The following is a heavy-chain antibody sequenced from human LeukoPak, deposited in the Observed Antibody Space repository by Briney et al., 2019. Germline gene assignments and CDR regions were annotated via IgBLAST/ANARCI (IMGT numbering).Heavy chain of an antibody. D-gene: IGHD3/OR15-3a*01. V-gene: IGHV4-59*13. Sequence: SDTLSLLCTVSGGSINSYYWRWIRQPPGKELECIGYIYYSGSTNVNPVLKRRVTISVDTSKNQVSLKLSSVTAADTAVYYCARDRGLVPYYFDYWGQGTLVPVSS. J-gene: IGHJ4*02. CDR1: GGSINSYY. CDR2: IYYSGST. CDR3: ARDRGLVPYYFDY.